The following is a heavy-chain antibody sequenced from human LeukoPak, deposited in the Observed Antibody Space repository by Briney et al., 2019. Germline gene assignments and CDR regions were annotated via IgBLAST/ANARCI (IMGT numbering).Heavy chain of an antibody. CDR3: ANVIGYSYYYMDV. J-gene: IGHJ6*03. CDR2: ISSGGST. D-gene: IGHD3-22*01. Sequence: GGSLRLSCAASGFTFSSYAMSWVRQAPGKGLEWVSGISSGGSTYYADSVKGRFTISRDKSKNTLYLQMNSLRAEDTAVYYCANVIGYSYYYMDVWGKGTTVTVSS. V-gene: IGHV3-23*01. CDR1: GFTFSSYA.